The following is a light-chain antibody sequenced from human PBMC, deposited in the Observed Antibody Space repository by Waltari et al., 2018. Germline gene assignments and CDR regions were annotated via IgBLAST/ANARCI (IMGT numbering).Light chain of an antibody. Sequence: QSALTQPASVSGSPGKSITISCTGTSRSVGSYNLVPWYQQQPGKAPKLIIDEVSERPSGVSNRFSGSKSGNMASLTISGLQPEDEADYYCCSYAGSSIVVFGGGTNLTVL. CDR3: CSYAGSSIVV. CDR2: EVS. V-gene: IGLV2-23*02. J-gene: IGLJ2*01. CDR1: SRSVGSYNL.